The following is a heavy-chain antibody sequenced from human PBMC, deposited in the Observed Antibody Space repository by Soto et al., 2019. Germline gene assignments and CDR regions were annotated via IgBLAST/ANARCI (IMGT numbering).Heavy chain of an antibody. CDR3: VAGQYFFDY. Sequence: ASVKVSCKASGYTFTSYDINWVRQATGQGFEYLGWMNPNSGNTDSVKDRFTISRDNSKSTLYLQMNSLRADDTAVYYCVAGQYFFDYCGQGTLVTVPQ. CDR1: GYTFTSYD. V-gene: IGHV1-8*01. D-gene: IGHD6-19*01. J-gene: IGHJ4*02. CDR2: MNPNSGNT.